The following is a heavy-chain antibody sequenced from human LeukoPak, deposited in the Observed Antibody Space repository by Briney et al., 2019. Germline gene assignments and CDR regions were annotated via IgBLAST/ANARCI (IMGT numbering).Heavy chain of an antibody. J-gene: IGHJ4*02. CDR3: ARDLGYCSGGSCYSVIDY. D-gene: IGHD2-15*01. V-gene: IGHV1-2*02. CDR1: GYTFTGYY. Sequence: GASVTVSCKPSGYTFTGYYMHRVGQAPGQALEWMGGINPNSGGTNYAQKFQGRVTMTRDTSISTAYMELSRLRSDDTAVYYCARDLGYCSGGSCYSVIDYWGQGTLVTVSS. CDR2: INPNSGGT.